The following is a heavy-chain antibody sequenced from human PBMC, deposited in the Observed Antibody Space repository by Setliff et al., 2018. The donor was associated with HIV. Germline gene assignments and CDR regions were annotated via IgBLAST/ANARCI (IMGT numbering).Heavy chain of an antibody. CDR1: GLTFSSYD. Sequence: AGGSLRLSCAASGLTFSSYDMSWVRQVPGKGPEWVSAISGSGGSTYNADSVKGRFTISRDNSKNTLYLQMNSLRGEDTAVYFCARTETLWFGESQDYWGQGTLVTVSS. D-gene: IGHD3-10*01. CDR2: ISGSGGST. V-gene: IGHV3-23*01. J-gene: IGHJ4*02. CDR3: ARTETLWFGESQDY.